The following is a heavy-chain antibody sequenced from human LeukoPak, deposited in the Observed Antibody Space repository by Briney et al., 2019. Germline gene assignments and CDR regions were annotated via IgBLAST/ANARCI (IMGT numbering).Heavy chain of an antibody. D-gene: IGHD6-13*01. V-gene: IGHV4-38-2*02. CDR1: GYSISSGYY. Sequence: SETLSLTCTVSGYSISSGYYWGWIRQPPGKGLEWIGSIYHSGSTYYNPSLKSRVTISVDTSKNQFSLKLSSVTAADTAVYYCARVSWDPHYYYYYYMDVWGKGTTVTVSS. CDR3: ARVSWDPHYYYYYYMDV. J-gene: IGHJ6*03. CDR2: IYHSGST.